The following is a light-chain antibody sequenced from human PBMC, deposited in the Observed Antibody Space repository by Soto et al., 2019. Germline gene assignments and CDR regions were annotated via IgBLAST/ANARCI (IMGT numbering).Light chain of an antibody. CDR1: QSVSSN. CDR3: QQYGSSPIT. J-gene: IGKJ5*01. V-gene: IGKV3-15*01. CDR2: GAS. Sequence: EIVMTQSPATLSVSPGERATLSCRASQSVSSNLAWYQQKPGQAPRLLIYGASTRATGIPARFSGSGSGTEFSASGTDFTLTISRLEPEDFAVYYCQQYGSSPITFGQGTRLEI.